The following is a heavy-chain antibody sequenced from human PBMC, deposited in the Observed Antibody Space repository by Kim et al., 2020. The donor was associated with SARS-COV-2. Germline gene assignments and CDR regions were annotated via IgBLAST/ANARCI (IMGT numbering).Heavy chain of an antibody. J-gene: IGHJ6*02. V-gene: IGHV7-4-1*02. CDR3: ARDPPRFFSSWYDYYCGMDV. CDR1: GYTFTSYA. D-gene: IGHD6-13*01. CDR2: INTNTGNP. Sequence: ASVKVSCKASGYTFTSYAMNWVRQAPGRGLEWMGWINTNTGNPTYAQGFTGRFVFSLDTSVSTAYLQISSLKAEDTAVYYCARDPPRFFSSWYDYYCGMDVWGQGTTVTVSS.